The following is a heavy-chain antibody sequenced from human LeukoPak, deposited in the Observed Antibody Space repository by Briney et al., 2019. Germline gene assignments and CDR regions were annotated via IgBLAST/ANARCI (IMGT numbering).Heavy chain of an antibody. J-gene: IGHJ4*02. D-gene: IGHD6-19*01. Sequence: SHTLSLTCAISGDGHSRNSGVGHWIRKSPSRGLEWLGRTYYRYNWFNDYAVTVRSRMSINPDTSKNQFSLQLNSVTPEDTAVYYCARGSSDFDYWGQGTLVIVSS. CDR1: GDGHSRNSGV. V-gene: IGHV6-1*01. CDR3: ARGSSDFDY. CDR2: TYYRYNWFN.